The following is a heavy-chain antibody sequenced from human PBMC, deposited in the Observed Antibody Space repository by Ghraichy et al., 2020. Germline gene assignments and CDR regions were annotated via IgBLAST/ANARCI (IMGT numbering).Heavy chain of an antibody. Sequence: GSLRLSCAASGFAFVSYGIHWVRQAPGKGLEWVAISSYDGSHQYYADSVKGRFSISRDNSKNTLYLQMNSLRAEDTAVYYCARDQRHSTVTTSSLYWGQGTLVTVSS. V-gene: IGHV3-33*05. CDR3: ARDQRHSTVTTSSLY. CDR2: SSYDGSHQ. D-gene: IGHD4-17*01. CDR1: GFAFVSYG. J-gene: IGHJ4*02.